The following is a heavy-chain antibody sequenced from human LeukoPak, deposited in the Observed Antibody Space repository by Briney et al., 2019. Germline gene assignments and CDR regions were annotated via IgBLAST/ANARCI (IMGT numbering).Heavy chain of an antibody. CDR2: IRGSGDST. Sequence: GGSLRLSCAASGFTFSSYAMSWVRQAPGKGLEWVSAIRGSGDSTYYADSVKGRFTISRDNSKNTLYLQMNSLRAEDTAVYYCARDHYRFDYWGQGTLVTVSS. CDR1: GFTFSSYA. CDR3: ARDHYRFDY. V-gene: IGHV3-23*01. D-gene: IGHD3-10*01. J-gene: IGHJ4*02.